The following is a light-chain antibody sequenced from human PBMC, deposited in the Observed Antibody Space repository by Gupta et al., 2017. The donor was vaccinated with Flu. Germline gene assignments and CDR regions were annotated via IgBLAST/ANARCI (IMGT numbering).Light chain of an antibody. J-gene: IGKJ1*01. CDR1: QSISSW. CDR2: KAS. CDR3: QQYNSYPWT. Sequence: DIPMTQFPSTLSASVGDRVTITCRASQSISSWLAWYQQKPGKAPKLLIYKASSLESGVPSRFSGSGSGTEFTLTIISLQPDDFATYYCQQYNSYPWTFGQGTKVEIK. V-gene: IGKV1-5*03.